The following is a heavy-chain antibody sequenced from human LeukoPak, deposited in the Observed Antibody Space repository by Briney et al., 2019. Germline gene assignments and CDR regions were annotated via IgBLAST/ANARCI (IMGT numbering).Heavy chain of an antibody. CDR1: GFTFSSYG. D-gene: IGHD5-18*01. CDR2: IRYDGSNK. V-gene: IGHV3-30*02. J-gene: IGHJ4*02. Sequence: PGGSLRLSCAASGFTFSSYGMHWVRQAPGKGLEWVAFIRYDGSNKYYADSVKGRFTISRDNSKNTLYLQMNSLRAEDTAVYYCAKGRRYTAMASFDYWGQGTLVTVSS. CDR3: AKGRRYTAMASFDY.